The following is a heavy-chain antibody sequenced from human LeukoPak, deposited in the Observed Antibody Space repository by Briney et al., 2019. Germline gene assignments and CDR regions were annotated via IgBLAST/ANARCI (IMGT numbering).Heavy chain of an antibody. D-gene: IGHD5-18*01. V-gene: IGHV4-39*07. J-gene: IGHJ5*02. Sequence: SETLSLTCTVSGGSISSSSYYWGWIRQPPGKGLEWIGSIYYSGSTYYNPSLKSRVTISVDTSKNQFSLKLSSVTAADTAVYYCARANTAMVPRFDPWGQGTLVTVSS. CDR1: GGSISSSSYY. CDR2: IYYSGST. CDR3: ARANTAMVPRFDP.